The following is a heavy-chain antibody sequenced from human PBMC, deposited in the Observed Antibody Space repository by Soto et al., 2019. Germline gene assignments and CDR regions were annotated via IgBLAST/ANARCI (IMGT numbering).Heavy chain of an antibody. CDR1: GFTFSSYA. CDR3: AKAVAGTSYYYYYGMDV. Sequence: PGGFLKLSCVAPGFTFSSYAMSWVRQAPGKGLEWVSAISGSGGSTYYADSVKGRFTISRDNSKNTLYLQMNSLRAEDTAVYYCAKAVAGTSYYYYYGMDVWGQGTTVTVSS. J-gene: IGHJ6*02. D-gene: IGHD6-19*01. V-gene: IGHV3-23*01. CDR2: ISGSGGST.